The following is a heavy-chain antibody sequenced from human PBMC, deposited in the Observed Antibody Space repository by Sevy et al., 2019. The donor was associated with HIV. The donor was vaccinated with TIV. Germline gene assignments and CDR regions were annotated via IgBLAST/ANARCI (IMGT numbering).Heavy chain of an antibody. V-gene: IGHV3-21*01. CDR3: ARGPNVVVPAAPPPDFDY. CDR2: ISTSSSYT. D-gene: IGHD2-2*01. CDR1: GFTFSSYS. Sequence: GGSLRLSCAASGFTFSSYSMNWVRQAPGKGLEWVSSISTSSSYTYYAHSVKGRFTISRGNAKNSLYLQMNSLRAEDTAVYYCARGPNVVVPAAPPPDFDYWGQGTLVTVSS. J-gene: IGHJ4*02.